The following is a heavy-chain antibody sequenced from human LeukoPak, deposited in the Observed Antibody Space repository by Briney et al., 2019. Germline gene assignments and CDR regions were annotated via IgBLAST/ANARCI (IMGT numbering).Heavy chain of an antibody. CDR3: AKDLSWWAAADH. Sequence: GGSLRLSCAASGFTLSGNAMSWVRQAPGRGLEWVSGVGGDDRTHYADSVRGRFTISRDNSMNTVSLDMNRLRVEDTAVYYCAKDLSWWAAADHWGQAALVTVAS. J-gene: IGHJ1*01. V-gene: IGHV3-23*01. CDR2: VGGDDRT. CDR1: GFTLSGNA. D-gene: IGHD2-15*01.